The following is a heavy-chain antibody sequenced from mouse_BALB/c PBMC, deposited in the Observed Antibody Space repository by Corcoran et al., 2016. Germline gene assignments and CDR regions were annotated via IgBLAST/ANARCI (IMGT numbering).Heavy chain of an antibody. D-gene: IGHD6-1*01. CDR2: INTYTGEP. CDR1: GYTFTNYG. CDR3: AREPYAMDY. V-gene: IGHV9-3-1*01. Sequence: QIQLVQSGPELKKPGETVKISCKASGYTFTNYGRNWVKQATGKGLKWMGWINTYTGEPTYADDFKGRFAFSLETSASTAYLQINNLKNEDTATYFWAREPYAMDYWGQGTSVTVSS. J-gene: IGHJ4*01.